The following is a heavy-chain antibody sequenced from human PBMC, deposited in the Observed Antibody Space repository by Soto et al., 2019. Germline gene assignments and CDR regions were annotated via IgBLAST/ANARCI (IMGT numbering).Heavy chain of an antibody. Sequence: ASVKVSCKASGYTFTSYYMHWVRQAPGQGLEWMGWINPNSGGTNYAQKFQGWVTMTRDTSISTAYMELSRLRSDDTAVYYCAREPHYYGSGSYPKRYYYYGMDVWGQGTTVTVSS. D-gene: IGHD3-10*01. CDR1: GYTFTSYY. CDR3: AREPHYYGSGSYPKRYYYYGMDV. J-gene: IGHJ6*02. V-gene: IGHV1-2*04. CDR2: INPNSGGT.